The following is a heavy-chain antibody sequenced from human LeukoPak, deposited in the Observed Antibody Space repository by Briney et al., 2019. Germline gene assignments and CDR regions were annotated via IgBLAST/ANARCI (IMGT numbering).Heavy chain of an antibody. D-gene: IGHD3-3*01. V-gene: IGHV4-31*03. CDR2: IYDSGST. CDR1: TGFISIGGYW. J-gene: IGHJ4*02. CDR3: ARGPARDDFWSGSLPDYSDF. Sequence: SQTMSLTCILSTGFISIGGYWWSWIRQNRVKGRDWFGYIYDSGSTYDAPSLKSRVTQSLHRAQNQFSLALSSVTAAATTVYYRARGPARDDFWSGSLPDYSDFWGQGTLVTVS.